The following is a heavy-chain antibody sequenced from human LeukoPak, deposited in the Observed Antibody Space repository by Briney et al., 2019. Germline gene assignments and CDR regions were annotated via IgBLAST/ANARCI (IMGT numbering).Heavy chain of an antibody. CDR1: GYTLTELS. CDR3: ASTRIPMLRGPFDP. CDR2: FDPEEGEA. V-gene: IGHV1-24*01. Sequence: ASVKVSCKVSGYTLTELSMHWVRQAPGKGLEWMGGFDPEEGEAIYAQTSQGRVTMTEDTSTDTAYMELSSLRSGDTAVYYCASTRIPMLRGPFDPWGQGTLVTVSS. J-gene: IGHJ5*02. D-gene: IGHD3-10*01.